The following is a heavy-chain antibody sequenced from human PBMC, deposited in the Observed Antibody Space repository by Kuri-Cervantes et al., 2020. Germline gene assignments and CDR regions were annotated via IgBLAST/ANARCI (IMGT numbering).Heavy chain of an antibody. Sequence: SETLSLTCSVSGGSISGSTYYWAWVRQPPGRGLEWIGSIYHDGSTYYNPSLKSRITISVDTSKNQFSLNLSSVTAADTAVYYCASRSYFTIFGVVTQGGFDYWGQGTLVTCYS. J-gene: IGHJ4*02. CDR2: IYHDGST. V-gene: IGHV4-39*01. CDR1: GGSISGSTYY. D-gene: IGHD3-3*01. CDR3: ASRSYFTIFGVVTQGGFDY.